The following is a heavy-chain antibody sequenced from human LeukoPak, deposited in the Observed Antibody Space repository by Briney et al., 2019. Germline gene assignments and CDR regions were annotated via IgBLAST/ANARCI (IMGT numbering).Heavy chain of an antibody. CDR2: VSGSGGST. CDR1: GFTFSSYA. CDR3: AKDLDIVATITGN. J-gene: IGHJ4*02. V-gene: IGHV3-23*01. Sequence: KTGGSLRLSCAASGFTFSSYAMSWVRQAPGKGLEWVSGVSGSGGSTYYADSVKGRFTISRDNSKNTLYLQMNSLRAEDTAVYYCAKDLDIVATITGNWGPGTLVTVSS. D-gene: IGHD5-12*01.